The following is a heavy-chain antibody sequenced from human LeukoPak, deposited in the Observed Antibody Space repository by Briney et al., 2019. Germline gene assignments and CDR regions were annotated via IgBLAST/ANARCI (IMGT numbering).Heavy chain of an antibody. Sequence: GGSLRLSCAASGFTFSNAWMSWVRQAPGMGLEWVGRIKSKTDGGTTDYAAPVKGRFTISRDDSKNTLYLQMNSLKTEDTAVYYCTPEYHYDSSGYYLDAFDIWGQGTMVTVSS. D-gene: IGHD3-22*01. CDR3: TPEYHYDSSGYYLDAFDI. J-gene: IGHJ3*02. CDR2: IKSKTDGGTT. CDR1: GFTFSNAW. V-gene: IGHV3-15*01.